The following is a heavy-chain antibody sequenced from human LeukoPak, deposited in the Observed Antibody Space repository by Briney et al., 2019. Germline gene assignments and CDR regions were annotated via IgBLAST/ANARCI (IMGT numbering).Heavy chain of an antibody. D-gene: IGHD4-17*01. Sequence: GASVKVSFKASGYTFTGYYIHWVRQAPGQGLEWMGWINPNSGDTKYAQKFQGRVTMTRDTPISTAYMELSWLRSDDTAMYYCARATLPRSNDYAFDYWGQGTLVTVSS. CDR2: INPNSGDT. J-gene: IGHJ4*02. V-gene: IGHV1-2*02. CDR3: ARATLPRSNDYAFDY. CDR1: GYTFTGYY.